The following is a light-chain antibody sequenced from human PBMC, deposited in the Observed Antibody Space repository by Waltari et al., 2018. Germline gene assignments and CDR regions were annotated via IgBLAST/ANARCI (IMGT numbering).Light chain of an antibody. Sequence: SVLTQPPSASGAPGQEVSISCSGGSTTITNYVFWYQQFPGTATKLIVYKDYERPSGVPDRISASKSGTSASLAISGLRSDDEADYYCATWDDSLNGWVFGGGTKLTVL. J-gene: IGLJ3*02. CDR1: STTITNY. CDR3: ATWDDSLNGWV. CDR2: KDY. V-gene: IGLV1-47*01.